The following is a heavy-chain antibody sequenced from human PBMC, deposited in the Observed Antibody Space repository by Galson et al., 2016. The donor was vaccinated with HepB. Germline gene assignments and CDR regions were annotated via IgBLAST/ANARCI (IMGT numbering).Heavy chain of an antibody. CDR3: ARGLDATMGGGWHYGMDV. D-gene: IGHD5-18*01. V-gene: IGHV3-7*01. CDR1: GFSFSDYW. Sequence: SLRLSCAASGFSFSDYWVNWVRQAPGKGLEWVANIRPEGSGKNYVDSVEGRFTISRDNPKKSLYLQMNILRAEDTAVYYCARGLDATMGGGWHYGMDVWAKGPRSPSP. J-gene: IGHJ6*02. CDR2: IRPEGSGK.